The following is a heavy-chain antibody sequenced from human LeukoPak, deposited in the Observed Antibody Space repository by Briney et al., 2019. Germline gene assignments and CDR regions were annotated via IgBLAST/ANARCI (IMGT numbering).Heavy chain of an antibody. Sequence: ASVKVSCKASGGTFSSYAISWVRQAPGQGLEWMGGIIPIFGTANYAQKFQGRVTITTDESTSTAYMELSSLRSEDTAVYYCASTAARRDGYKGYYFDHWGQGTLVTVSS. V-gene: IGHV1-69*05. CDR2: IIPIFGTA. J-gene: IGHJ4*02. CDR1: GGTFSSYA. CDR3: ASTAARRDGYKGYYFDH. D-gene: IGHD5-24*01.